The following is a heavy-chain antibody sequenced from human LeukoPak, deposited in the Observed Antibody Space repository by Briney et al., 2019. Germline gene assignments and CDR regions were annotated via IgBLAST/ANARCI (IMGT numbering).Heavy chain of an antibody. CDR2: ISYDGSNN. Sequence: GGSLRLSCAASGFTFSNYGIHWVRQAPGKGLEWVAVISYDGSNNYYADSVKGRFTISRDNSKNTLYLQMNSLRAEDTAVYYCAKGSGWEVSYYYYYMDVWGKGTTVTISS. V-gene: IGHV3-30*18. CDR3: AKGSGWEVSYYYYYMDV. CDR1: GFTFSNYG. D-gene: IGHD1-26*01. J-gene: IGHJ6*03.